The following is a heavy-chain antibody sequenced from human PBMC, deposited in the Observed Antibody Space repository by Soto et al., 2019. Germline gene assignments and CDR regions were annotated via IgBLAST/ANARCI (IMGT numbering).Heavy chain of an antibody. CDR3: ARAPGYSSGKGYFDL. CDR2: VSWNTGTI. CDR1: GFTFADYA. J-gene: IGHJ2*01. Sequence: EVQLVESGGGLIQPGGSLRLSCAASGFTFADYAMHWVRQAPGKGLEWVSGVSWNTGTIGYADSVKGRFTISRDNAKNSLYLQMDSLRAEDTAFYYCARAPGYSSGKGYFDLWGRGTLVTVSS. D-gene: IGHD5-18*01. V-gene: IGHV3-9*01.